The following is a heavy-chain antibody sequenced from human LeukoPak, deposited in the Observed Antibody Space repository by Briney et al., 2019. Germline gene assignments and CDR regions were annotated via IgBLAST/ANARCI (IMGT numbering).Heavy chain of an antibody. CDR3: ARRYTYSPRDPHTGWFDP. J-gene: IGHJ5*02. D-gene: IGHD6-13*01. Sequence: ASVKVSCKASGYTFTSYYMHWVRQAPGQGLEWMGIINPSGGSTSYAQKFQGRVTMTRDASTSTVYMELSSLRSEDTAVYYCARRYTYSPRDPHTGWFDPWGQGTLVTVSS. CDR1: GYTFTSYY. CDR2: INPSGGST. V-gene: IGHV1-46*01.